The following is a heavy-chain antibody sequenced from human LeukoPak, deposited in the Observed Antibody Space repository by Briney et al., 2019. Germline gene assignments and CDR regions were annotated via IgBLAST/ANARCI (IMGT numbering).Heavy chain of an antibody. Sequence: SETLSLTCTVSGGSISSSYSWGWIRQPPGKGLEWIGNIYYSGSTYYNPSLKSRVTISVDTSKNQFSLKLSSVTAADTALYYCVRYDSDGGAFDYWGRGTLVTVSS. CDR1: GGSISSSYS. CDR3: VRYDSDGGAFDY. V-gene: IGHV4-39*07. J-gene: IGHJ4*02. D-gene: IGHD3-22*01. CDR2: IYYSGST.